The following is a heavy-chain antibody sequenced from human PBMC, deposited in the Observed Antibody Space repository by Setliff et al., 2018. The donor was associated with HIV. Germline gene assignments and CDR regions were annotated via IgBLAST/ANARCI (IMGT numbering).Heavy chain of an antibody. CDR3: AVARGSVGYYGSGTMYYMDV. V-gene: IGHV3-11*01. Sequence: GGSLCLTCAVSGFSFSDYFRTWIRQAPGKGLEWVWYISGSGGVMSYADSVKGRFTISRDNAKKSMYLQLNSLRVEDTATYYCAVARGSVGYYGSGTMYYMDVWGKGTTVTVSS. CDR1: GFSFSDYF. CDR2: ISGSGGVM. J-gene: IGHJ6*03. D-gene: IGHD3-10*01.